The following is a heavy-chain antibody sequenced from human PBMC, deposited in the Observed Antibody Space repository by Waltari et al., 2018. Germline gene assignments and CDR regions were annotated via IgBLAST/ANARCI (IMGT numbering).Heavy chain of an antibody. CDR1: GYTFTKYG. V-gene: IGHV1-18*01. J-gene: IGHJ3*02. CDR3: ARGQWMAGGGHGFDM. D-gene: IGHD6-19*01. Sequence: QVHLVQSGPELKKPGASVRVSCEASGYTFTKYGVSWVRQAPGQGLEGMGWVSVDNGNTNYAQKFQGRVTLTADTSTNIAYMELRSLRSDDTAVYFCARGQWMAGGGHGFDMWGQGTRVAVSS. CDR2: VSVDNGNT.